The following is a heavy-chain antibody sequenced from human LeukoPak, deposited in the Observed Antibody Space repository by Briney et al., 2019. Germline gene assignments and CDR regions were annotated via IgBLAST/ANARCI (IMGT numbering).Heavy chain of an antibody. Sequence: AAVKVSCKASGGTFSSYAISWVRQAPGQGLEWMGGIIPIFGTANYAQKFQGRVTMTTDTSTSTAYMELRSLRSDDTAVYYCARHKPYGSGSFDTFDIWGQGTMVTVSS. J-gene: IGHJ3*02. CDR3: ARHKPYGSGSFDTFDI. V-gene: IGHV1-69*05. CDR2: IIPIFGTA. D-gene: IGHD3-10*01. CDR1: GGTFSSYA.